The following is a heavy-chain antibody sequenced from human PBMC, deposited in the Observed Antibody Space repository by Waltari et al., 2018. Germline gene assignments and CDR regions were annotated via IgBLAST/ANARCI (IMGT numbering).Heavy chain of an antibody. CDR2: IHPNSGAT. Sequence: QVQLVQSGAEMKKPGASVIVSCKTSGYTFTGHYIHWVRQAPGQGLEWMGWIHPNSGATRYAQIFQGRVIVTRDTSISTVYMDLSGLKSDDTAVYYCARDHYYDSPGLDYWGQGTLVTVSS. D-gene: IGHD3-22*01. J-gene: IGHJ4*02. CDR3: ARDHYYDSPGLDY. CDR1: GYTFTGHY. V-gene: IGHV1-2*02.